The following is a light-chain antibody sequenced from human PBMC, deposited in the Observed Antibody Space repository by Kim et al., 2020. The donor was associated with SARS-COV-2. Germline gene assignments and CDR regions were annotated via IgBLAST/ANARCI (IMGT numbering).Light chain of an antibody. V-gene: IGKV3-20*01. Sequence: EIVLTQSPGTLSLSPGERATLSCRASQSVASSYLGWYQQKAGQAPRLLIYGTSSRATGIPDRFSGSGSGTDFTLTISRLEPEDFAVYYCQHYGYTPITFGQGTRLEIK. CDR3: QHYGYTPIT. CDR1: QSVASSY. CDR2: GTS. J-gene: IGKJ5*01.